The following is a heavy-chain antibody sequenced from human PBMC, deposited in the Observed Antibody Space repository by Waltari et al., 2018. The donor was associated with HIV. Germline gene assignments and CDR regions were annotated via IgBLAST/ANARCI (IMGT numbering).Heavy chain of an antibody. V-gene: IGHV3-53*01. CDR1: GFTVSDNY. Sequence: EVQLVESGGDFIQPGGSLRLSCAASGFTVSDNYMNWVRQAPGKGLEWVSVIASNGRPYYADSLKGRFTVSRDISKNTVYLQMSSLRVEDTAVYYCARDFEADATFGAFDIWGQGTMVTVSS. D-gene: IGHD3-9*01. CDR2: IASNGRP. CDR3: ARDFEADATFGAFDI. J-gene: IGHJ3*02.